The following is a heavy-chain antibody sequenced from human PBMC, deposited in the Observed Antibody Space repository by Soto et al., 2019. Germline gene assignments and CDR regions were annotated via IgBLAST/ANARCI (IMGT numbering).Heavy chain of an antibody. Sequence: GGSLRLSCAASGFTFSGSAMHWVRQASGKGLEWVGRIRSKANSYVTAYAASVKGRFTISRDDSKNTAYLQMNSLKTEDTAVYYCIASGSYFGYYGMDVWGQGTTVTVSS. CDR3: IASGSYFGYYGMDV. CDR2: IRSKANSYVT. J-gene: IGHJ6*02. V-gene: IGHV3-73*01. CDR1: GFTFSGSA. D-gene: IGHD1-26*01.